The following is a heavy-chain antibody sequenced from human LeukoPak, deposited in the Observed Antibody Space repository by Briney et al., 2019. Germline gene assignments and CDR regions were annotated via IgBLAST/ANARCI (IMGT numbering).Heavy chain of an antibody. V-gene: IGHV3-15*01. CDR2: ITSKADGRTT. J-gene: IGHJ4*02. D-gene: IGHD1-26*01. Sequence: MAGGSLRLSCAASGFTFTNAWMSWVRQAPGKGLEWVSRITSKADGRTTAYAAPGKCRITIAEADSKKPLALQMNKLNTKDTAVYYCTSSPHGESSAKIDCWSQGTLVTVSS. CDR1: GFTFTNAW. CDR3: TSSPHGESSAKIDC.